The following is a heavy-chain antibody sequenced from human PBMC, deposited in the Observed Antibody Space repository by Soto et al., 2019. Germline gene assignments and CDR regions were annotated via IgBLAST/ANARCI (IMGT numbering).Heavy chain of an antibody. V-gene: IGHV3-21*01. CDR1: GFTFSSYS. Sequence: EVQLVESGGGLVKPGGSLRLSCAASGFTFSSYSMNWVRQAPGKGLEWVSSISSSSSYIYYADSVKGRFTISRDNAKNSLYLQMNSLRAEDTAVYYCAREERNCSSTSCYVVFDYWGQGTLVTVSS. CDR2: ISSSSSYI. D-gene: IGHD2-2*01. J-gene: IGHJ4*02. CDR3: AREERNCSSTSCYVVFDY.